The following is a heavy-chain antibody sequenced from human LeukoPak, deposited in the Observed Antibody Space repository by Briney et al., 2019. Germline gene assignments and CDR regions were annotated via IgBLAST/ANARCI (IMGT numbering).Heavy chain of an antibody. CDR2: ISSSSSYI. CDR1: GFTFSSYS. Sequence: GGSLRLSCAASGFTFSSYSMNWVRQAPGKGLEWVSSISSSSSYIYYADSVKGRFTISRDNAKNSLYLQMNSLRAEDTAVYYCARDAGYSSSSIGYWGQGTLVAVSS. V-gene: IGHV3-21*01. J-gene: IGHJ4*02. D-gene: IGHD6-6*01. CDR3: ARDAGYSSSSIGY.